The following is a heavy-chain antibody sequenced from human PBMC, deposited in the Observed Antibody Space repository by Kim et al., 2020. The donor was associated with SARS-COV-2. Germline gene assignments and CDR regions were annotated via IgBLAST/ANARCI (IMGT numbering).Heavy chain of an antibody. CDR2: ISYDGSNK. J-gene: IGHJ6*02. CDR1: GFTFSSYG. Sequence: GGSLRLSCVASGFTFSSYGMHWVRQAPGKGLEWVAVISYDGSNKYYADSVKGRFTISRDNSKNTLYLQMNSLRAEDTAVYYCAKDLSDCSGGSCYLYYYYYGMDVWGQGTTVTVSS. V-gene: IGHV3-30*18. CDR3: AKDLSDCSGGSCYLYYYYYGMDV. D-gene: IGHD2-15*01.